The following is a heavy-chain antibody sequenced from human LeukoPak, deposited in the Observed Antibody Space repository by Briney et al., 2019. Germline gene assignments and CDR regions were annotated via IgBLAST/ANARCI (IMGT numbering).Heavy chain of an antibody. CDR1: GGTFSSYA. V-gene: IGHV1-69*04. Sequence: SVKVSCKASGGTFSSYAISWVRQAPGQGLEWMGRIIPILGIANYAQKFQGRVTITADKSTSTAYMELSSLRSEDTAVYYCARGHSGTYYPYFDYWGQGILVTVSS. D-gene: IGHD1-26*01. J-gene: IGHJ4*02. CDR3: ARGHSGTYYPYFDY. CDR2: IIPILGIA.